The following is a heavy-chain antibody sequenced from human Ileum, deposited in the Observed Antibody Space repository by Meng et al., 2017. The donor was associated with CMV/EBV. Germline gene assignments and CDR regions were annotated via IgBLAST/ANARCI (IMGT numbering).Heavy chain of an antibody. Sequence: QVQLVESGGGVVQPGRSLKLSCAASGFTFSTYTMHWVRQSPGKGLEWVAVISYDGSGRYYPDSVRGRFAISRDNSRNTVYLQMDSLRAEDTAVYYCATSQSSAWHNFDYWGQGTLVTVSS. CDR1: GFTFSTYT. CDR2: ISYDGSGR. V-gene: IGHV3-30*09. CDR3: ATSQSSAWHNFDY. D-gene: IGHD6-25*01. J-gene: IGHJ4*02.